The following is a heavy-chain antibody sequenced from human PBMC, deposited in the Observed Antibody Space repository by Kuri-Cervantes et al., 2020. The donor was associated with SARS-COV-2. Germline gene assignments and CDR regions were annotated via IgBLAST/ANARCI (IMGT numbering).Heavy chain of an antibody. Sequence: ASVKVSCKASGYTFTSYYMHWVRQASGQGLEWMGLINPSGGSTSYAQKFQGRVTMTRDTSTSTVYMELSSLRSEDTAVYYCARWAGWGTDIVVVPAAGLDYWGQGTLVTVSS. V-gene: IGHV1-46*01. J-gene: IGHJ4*02. CDR3: ARWAGWGTDIVVVPAAGLDY. CDR1: GYTFTSYY. CDR2: INPSGGST. D-gene: IGHD2-2*01.